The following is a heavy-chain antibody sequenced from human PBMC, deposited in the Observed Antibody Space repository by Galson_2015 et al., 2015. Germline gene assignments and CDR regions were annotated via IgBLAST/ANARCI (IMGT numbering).Heavy chain of an antibody. D-gene: IGHD3-16*02. V-gene: IGHV3-21*01. Sequence: SLRLSCAASGFSFGSYNMNWVRQAPGKGLEWVASISVSGSYIYYADSVKGRFSISRDNAENLLYLQMNSLRAEDTAVYYCTKPGDYDYRWGTYRSPMDVWGKGTTVTVSS. CDR1: GFSFGSYN. J-gene: IGHJ6*04. CDR3: TKPGDYDYRWGTYRSPMDV. CDR2: ISVSGSYI.